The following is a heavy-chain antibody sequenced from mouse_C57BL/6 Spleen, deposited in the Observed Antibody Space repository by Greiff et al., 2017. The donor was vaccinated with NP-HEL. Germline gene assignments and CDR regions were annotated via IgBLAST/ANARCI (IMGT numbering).Heavy chain of an antibody. V-gene: IGHV5-17*01. CDR3: ARNFSTTVVATSWYFDV. Sequence: DVHLVESGGGLVKPGGSLKLSCAASGFTFSDYGMHWVRQAPEKGLEWVAYISSGSSTIYYADTVKGRFTISRDNAKNTLFLQMTSLRSEDTAMYYCARNFSTTVVATSWYFDVWGTGTTVTVSS. CDR2: ISSGSSTI. CDR1: GFTFSDYG. D-gene: IGHD1-1*01. J-gene: IGHJ1*03.